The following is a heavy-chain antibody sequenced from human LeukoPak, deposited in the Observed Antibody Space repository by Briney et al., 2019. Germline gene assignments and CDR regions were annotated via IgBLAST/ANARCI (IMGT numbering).Heavy chain of an antibody. V-gene: IGHV5-51*01. CDR2: IYPGDSDT. CDR1: GYSFTSYW. Sequence: GESLKISCKGSGYSFTSYWIGWVRQMPGKGLEWMGIIYPGDSDTRYSPSFQGQVTISADKSISTAYLQWSSLKASDTAMYYCARTAVPGTGGWYFDLWGRGTLVTVSS. CDR3: ARTAVPGTGGWYFDL. J-gene: IGHJ2*01. D-gene: IGHD6-19*01.